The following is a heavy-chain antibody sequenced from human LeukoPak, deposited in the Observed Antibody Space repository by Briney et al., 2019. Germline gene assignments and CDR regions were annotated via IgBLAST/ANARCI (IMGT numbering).Heavy chain of an antibody. J-gene: IGHJ4*02. CDR3: TREYFFDSSGYYFGDY. CDR2: IKSKPDGGTT. CDR1: GFTFSNAW. Sequence: GGSLRLSCAASGFTFSNAWMSWVRQAPGKGLEWVGRIKSKPDGGTTDYAAPVKGRFTISRDDSKNTLFLQMNSLKTEDTAVYYCTREYFFDSSGYYFGDYWGQGTLVTVSS. V-gene: IGHV3-15*01. D-gene: IGHD3-22*01.